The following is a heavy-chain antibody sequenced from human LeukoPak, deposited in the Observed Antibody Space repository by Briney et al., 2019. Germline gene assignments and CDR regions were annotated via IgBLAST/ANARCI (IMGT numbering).Heavy chain of an antibody. J-gene: IGHJ5*02. V-gene: IGHV3-21*01. CDR2: ISSSSSYI. CDR3: ASLNGDYDWFDP. Sequence: GGSLRLSCAASGFTFSSYSMNWVRQAPGKGLEWVSSISSSSSYIYYADSVKGRVTISRDNAKNSLYLQMNSLRAEDTAVYYCASLNGDYDWFDPWGQGTLVTVSS. CDR1: GFTFSSYS. D-gene: IGHD4-17*01.